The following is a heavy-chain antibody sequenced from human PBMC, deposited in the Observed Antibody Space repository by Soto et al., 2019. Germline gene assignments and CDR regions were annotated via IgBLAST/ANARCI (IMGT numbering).Heavy chain of an antibody. CDR3: ASVLSGWYWLDD. Sequence: GASVKVSCKASGGTFSSYAISWVRQAPGQGLEWMGGIIPIFGTANYAQKFQGRVTITADASTSTAYMELSSLRSEDTAVYYCASVLSGWYWLDDWGQGTLVTVSS. J-gene: IGHJ4*02. CDR1: GGTFSSYA. CDR2: IIPIFGTA. D-gene: IGHD6-19*01. V-gene: IGHV1-69*13.